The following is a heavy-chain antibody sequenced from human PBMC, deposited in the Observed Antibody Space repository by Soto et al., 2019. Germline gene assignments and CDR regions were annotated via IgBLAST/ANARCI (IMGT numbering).Heavy chain of an antibody. J-gene: IGHJ4*02. CDR3: AHSGDYDSSGYYYSCFDY. CDR1: GFSLSTSGVG. CDR2: IYWNDDK. Sequence: SGPTLVNPTQTLTLPCTFSGFSLSTSGVGVGWIRQPPGKALEWLALIYWNDDKRYSPSLKSRLTITKDTSKNQVVLTMTNMDPVDTATYYCAHSGDYDSSGYYYSCFDYWGQGTLVTVSS. D-gene: IGHD3-22*01. V-gene: IGHV2-5*01.